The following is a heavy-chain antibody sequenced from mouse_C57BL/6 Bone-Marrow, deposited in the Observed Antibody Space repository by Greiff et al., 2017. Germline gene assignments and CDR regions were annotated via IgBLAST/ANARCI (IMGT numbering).Heavy chain of an antibody. V-gene: IGHV1-76*01. D-gene: IGHD1-1*01. CDR2: IYPGSGNT. J-gene: IGHJ4*01. CDR3: ARAFITTPQDYAMDY. CDR1: GYTFTDYY. Sequence: QVQLQQSGAELVRPGASVKLSCKASGYTFTDYYINWVKQRPGQGLEWIARIYPGSGNTDYNEKFKGKATLTAEKSSSTAYMQLSSLTSEDSAVYFCARAFITTPQDYAMDYWGQGTSVTVSS.